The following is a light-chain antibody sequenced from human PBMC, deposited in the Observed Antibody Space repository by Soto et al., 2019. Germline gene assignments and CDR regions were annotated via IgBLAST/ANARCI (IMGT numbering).Light chain of an antibody. J-gene: IGLJ1*01. V-gene: IGLV2-14*01. CDR3: CSYTGASTLV. Sequence: QSALTQPPSASGSPGQSVTISCTGTSSDVGGYDRVSWYQQYPGKAPKLMIFEVSNRPSGVSNRFSATKSGNTASLTISGLQTEDEADYYCCSYTGASTLVFGSGTKVTVL. CDR1: SSDVGGYDR. CDR2: EVS.